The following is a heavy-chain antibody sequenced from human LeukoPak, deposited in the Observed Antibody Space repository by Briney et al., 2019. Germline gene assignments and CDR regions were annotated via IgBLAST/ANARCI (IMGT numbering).Heavy chain of an antibody. CDR2: ISYDGSNK. V-gene: IGHV3-30-3*01. Sequence: RRSLRLSCAASGFTFSSYAMHWVRQAPGKGLEWVAVISYDGSNKYYADSVKGRFTISRDNSKNTLYLQMNSLRAEDTAVYYCARDLYYDSSGYYYDWFDPWGQGTLVTVSS. J-gene: IGHJ5*02. CDR1: GFTFSSYA. D-gene: IGHD3-22*01. CDR3: ARDLYYDSSGYYYDWFDP.